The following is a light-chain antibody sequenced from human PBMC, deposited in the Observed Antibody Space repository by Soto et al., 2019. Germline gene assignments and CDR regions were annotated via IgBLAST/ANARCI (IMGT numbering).Light chain of an antibody. J-gene: IGKJ1*01. CDR1: QSVSSSY. CDR2: GAS. V-gene: IGKV3-20*01. Sequence: EIVLTQSPGTLSLSPGERATLSCRASQSVSSSYLAWYQQKPGQAPRLLIYGASSRATGIPARFSGSGSVTDFTRTISRLETADFAVYYCQQYGSSPWTFGQGTKVYSK. CDR3: QQYGSSPWT.